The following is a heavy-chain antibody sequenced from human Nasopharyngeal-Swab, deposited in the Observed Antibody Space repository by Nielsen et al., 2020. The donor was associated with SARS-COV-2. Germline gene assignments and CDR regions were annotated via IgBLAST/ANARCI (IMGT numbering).Heavy chain of an antibody. Sequence: WIRRPPGKGLEWVAVIWYDGSNKYYADSVKGRFTISRDNSKNTLYLQMNSLRAEDTAVYYCARVPGDTAMASDYWGQGTLVTVSS. J-gene: IGHJ4*02. V-gene: IGHV3-33*01. CDR2: IWYDGSNK. CDR3: ARVPGDTAMASDY. D-gene: IGHD5-18*01.